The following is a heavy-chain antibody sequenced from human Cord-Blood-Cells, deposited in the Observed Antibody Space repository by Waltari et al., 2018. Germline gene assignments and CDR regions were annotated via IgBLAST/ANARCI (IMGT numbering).Heavy chain of an antibody. D-gene: IGHD5-12*01. J-gene: IGHJ3*02. CDR2: ISPIFGTA. CDR1: GGTFSSYA. Sequence: QVQLVQSGAEVKKPGSSVKVSCKASGGTFSSYAISWVRQAPGQGLEWMGGISPIFGTANYAQKFQGRVTSTADESASTAYMELSSLRSEDTAVYYCAIGPGVATISPNAFDIWGQGTMVTVSS. V-gene: IGHV1-69*12. CDR3: AIGPGVATISPNAFDI.